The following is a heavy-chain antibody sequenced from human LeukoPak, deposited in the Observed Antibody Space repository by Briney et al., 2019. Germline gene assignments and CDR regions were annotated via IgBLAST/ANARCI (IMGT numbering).Heavy chain of an antibody. D-gene: IGHD2-15*01. CDR2: INPNSGGT. Sequence: ASAKVSCKASGYTFTGYYMHWVRQAPGQGLEWMGWINPNSGGTNYAQKFQGWVTMTRDTSISTAYMELSRLRSDDTAVYYCARGNCSGGSCYESYYFDYWGQGTLVTVSS. J-gene: IGHJ4*02. CDR3: ARGNCSGGSCYESYYFDY. CDR1: GYTFTGYY. V-gene: IGHV1-2*04.